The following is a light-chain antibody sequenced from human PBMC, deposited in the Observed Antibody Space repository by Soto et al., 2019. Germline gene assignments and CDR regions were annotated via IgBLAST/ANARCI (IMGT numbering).Light chain of an antibody. CDR2: DAS. V-gene: IGKV1-5*01. Sequence: DIQMTQSPSTLSASVGDRVTITCRASQSISDWLAWYQQKPGKAPKLLIYDASTLQSGVPSRFSGSGSGTEFPLTICSLQPDDFATYYCQEYKSATFGQGTKLEIE. CDR3: QEYKSAT. J-gene: IGKJ2*01. CDR1: QSISDW.